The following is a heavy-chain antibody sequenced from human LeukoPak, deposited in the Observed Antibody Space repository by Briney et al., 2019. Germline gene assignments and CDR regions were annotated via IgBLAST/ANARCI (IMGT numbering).Heavy chain of an antibody. CDR1: GFTFSSYA. Sequence: GGSLRLSCAASGFTFSSYAMHWVRQAPGKGLEWVAVISYDGSNKYYADSVKGRFTISRDNSKNTLYLQMNSLRAEDTAVYYCARAGSHRNSGYDYWGQGTLVTVSS. D-gene: IGHD5-12*01. CDR2: ISYDGSNK. J-gene: IGHJ4*02. CDR3: ARAGSHRNSGYDY. V-gene: IGHV3-30-3*01.